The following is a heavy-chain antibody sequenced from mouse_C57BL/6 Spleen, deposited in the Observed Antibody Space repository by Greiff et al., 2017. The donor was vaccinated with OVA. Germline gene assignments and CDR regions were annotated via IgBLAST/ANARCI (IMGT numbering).Heavy chain of an antibody. CDR2: IDPSDSES. J-gene: IGHJ3*01. D-gene: IGHD2-4*01. CDR3: ARYDYDCAY. Sequence: QVQLQQPGAELVRPGSSVKLSCKASGYTFTSYWMHWVKQRPIQGLEWIGNIDPSDSESHYNQKFKDKATLTVDKSSSTAYMQLSSLTSEDSAVYYCARYDYDCAYWGQGTLVTVSA. V-gene: IGHV1-52*01. CDR1: GYTFTSYW.